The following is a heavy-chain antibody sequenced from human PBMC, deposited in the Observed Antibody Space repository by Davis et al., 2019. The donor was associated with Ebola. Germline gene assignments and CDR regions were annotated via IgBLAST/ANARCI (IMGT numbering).Heavy chain of an antibody. CDR1: GGSISSSSW. V-gene: IGHV4-4*02. D-gene: IGHD1-26*01. CDR2: IYHSGGT. CDR3: ARTLGATSFDY. Sequence: MPSETLSLTCAVSGGSISSSSWWSWVRQPPGKGLEWIGEIYHSGGTNYNPSLTSRVTISVDKSKNQFSLKLNSVTAADTAVYYCARTLGATSFDYWGQGTLVTVSS. J-gene: IGHJ4*02.